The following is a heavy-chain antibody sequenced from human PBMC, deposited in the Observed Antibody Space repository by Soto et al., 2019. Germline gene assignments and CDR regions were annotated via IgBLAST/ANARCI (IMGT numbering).Heavy chain of an antibody. J-gene: IGHJ4*02. CDR3: AKATAMDLYYFDY. Sequence: GGSLRLSCAASGFTFSSYAMSWVRQAPWKGLEWVSAISGSGGSTYYADSVKGRFTISRDNSKNTLYLQMNSLRAEDTAVYYCAKATAMDLYYFDYWGQGTLVTVSS. V-gene: IGHV3-23*01. CDR1: GFTFSSYA. CDR2: ISGSGGST. D-gene: IGHD5-18*01.